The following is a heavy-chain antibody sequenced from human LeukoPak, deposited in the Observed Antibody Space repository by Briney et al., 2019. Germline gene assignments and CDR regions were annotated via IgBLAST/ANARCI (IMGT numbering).Heavy chain of an antibody. CDR1: GVSISSDY. J-gene: IGHJ5*02. D-gene: IGHD4-17*01. CDR2: IYYSGSS. CDR3: ARRLRQNLFDP. Sequence: PSETLSLTCTVTGVSISSDYWSWIRLPPGKGLEWIGYIYYSGSSNYNPSLKSRVTMSVDTSKNQFSLKLTSVTAADTAVYYCARRLRQNLFDPWGQGTLVTVSS. V-gene: IGHV4-59*08.